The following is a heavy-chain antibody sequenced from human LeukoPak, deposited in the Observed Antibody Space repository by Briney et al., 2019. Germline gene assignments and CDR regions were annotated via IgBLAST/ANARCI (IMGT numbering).Heavy chain of an antibody. CDR3: ARRKSGED. D-gene: IGHD1-26*01. CDR1: GGTFSSYA. J-gene: IGHJ4*02. V-gene: IGHV1-69*01. Sequence: SVKVSCKASGGTFSSYAISWVRQAPGQGLEWMGGIIPIFGTANYAQEFQGRVTITADESTSTAYMELSGLRSEDTAVYYCARRKSGEDWGQGTLVTVSS. CDR2: IIPIFGTA.